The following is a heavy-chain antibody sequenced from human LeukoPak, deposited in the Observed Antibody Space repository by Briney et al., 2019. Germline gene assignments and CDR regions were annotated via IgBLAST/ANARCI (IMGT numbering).Heavy chain of an antibody. CDR3: ARLRSGYYTEVYYFYYYMDV. Sequence: KPSETLSLTCTVSGGSISSYYWSWIRQTPGKGLEWIGYIYYNGNSNYNPSLKSRVTMSLDTSKNQFSLKLSSVTAADTAVYYCARLRSGYYTEVYYFYYYMDVWGKGTTVTVSS. J-gene: IGHJ6*03. D-gene: IGHD3-3*01. CDR2: IYYNGNS. CDR1: GGSISSYY. V-gene: IGHV4-59*01.